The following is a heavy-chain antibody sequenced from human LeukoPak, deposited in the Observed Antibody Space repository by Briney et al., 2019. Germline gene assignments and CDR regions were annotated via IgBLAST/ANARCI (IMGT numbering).Heavy chain of an antibody. CDR2: ISGSGGST. D-gene: IGHD2-2*02. Sequence: PGGSLRLSCAASGFTFSSYAMSWVRQAPGKGLEWVSAISGSGGSTYYADSVKGRFTISRDNSKNTLYLQMNGLRAEDTAVYYCAKDLPPQIPKDNWFDPWGQGTLVTVSS. V-gene: IGHV3-23*01. J-gene: IGHJ5*02. CDR1: GFTFSSYA. CDR3: AKDLPPQIPKDNWFDP.